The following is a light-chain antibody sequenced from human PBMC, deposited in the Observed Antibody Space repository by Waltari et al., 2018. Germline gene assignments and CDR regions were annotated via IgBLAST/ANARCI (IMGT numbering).Light chain of an antibody. J-gene: IGKJ1*01. V-gene: IGKV3-20*01. CDR2: GAS. Sequence: EIVLTQSPGTLSLSPGERATLSCRASQSVGSSYLAWYQQKPGQAPRLLIYGASSRATGIPDRFSGSGSGTDFTLTISRLEPEDFAVYYCQQYGSSPRETFGQGTKVEIK. CDR3: QQYGSSPRET. CDR1: QSVGSSY.